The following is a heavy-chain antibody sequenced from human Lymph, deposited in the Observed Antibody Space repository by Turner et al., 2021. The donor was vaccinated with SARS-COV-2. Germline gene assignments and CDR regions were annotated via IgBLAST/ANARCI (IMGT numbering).Heavy chain of an antibody. CDR3: VRGAMTTVTIQYYYYGMDV. Sequence: QVQLVESGGGVVQPGRSLGLSCAASVSTFSSHGMPWVRQATGKGLEWVTFIGYDGSNKYYADSVRGRFTISRDNSKNTLYLQMNSLRAEDTAVYYCVRGAMTTVTIQYYYYGMDVWGQGTTVTVSS. D-gene: IGHD4-17*01. J-gene: IGHJ6*02. CDR1: VSTFSSHG. CDR2: IGYDGSNK. V-gene: IGHV3-33*01.